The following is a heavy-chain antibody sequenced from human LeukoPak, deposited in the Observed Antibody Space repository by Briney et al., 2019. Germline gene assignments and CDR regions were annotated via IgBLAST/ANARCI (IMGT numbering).Heavy chain of an antibody. J-gene: IGHJ2*01. D-gene: IGHD5-24*01. CDR1: GFTFSDYY. CDR2: ISSSSSYT. V-gene: IGHV3-11*06. CDR3: ARDGYNEEDWFFDL. Sequence: GGSLRLSCAASGFTFSDYYMSWIRQAPGKGLEWVSYISSSSSYTNYADSVKGRFTISRDNSKKTLYLQMNSLRAEDTAVYYCARDGYNEEDWFFDLWGRGILVTVSS.